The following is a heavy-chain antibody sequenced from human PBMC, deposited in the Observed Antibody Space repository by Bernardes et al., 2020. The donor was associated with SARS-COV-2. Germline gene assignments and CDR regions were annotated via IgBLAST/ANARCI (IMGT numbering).Heavy chain of an antibody. CDR2: ISAYNGNT. V-gene: IGHV1-18*01. J-gene: IGHJ4*02. CDR1: GNIFTSNG. Sequence: ASVKVSCKTSGNIFTSNGISWVRQAPGQGLEWMGWISAYNGNTNYAQKFQGRVTMTTDTSTSTAYMELRSLRSDDTAVYYCARRSMDYWGQGTLVTVSS. CDR3: ARRSMDY.